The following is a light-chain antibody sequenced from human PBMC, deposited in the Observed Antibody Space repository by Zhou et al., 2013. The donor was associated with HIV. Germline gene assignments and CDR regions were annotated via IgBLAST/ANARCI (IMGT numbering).Light chain of an antibody. CDR1: SSNIGAGYD. CDR2: VNN. J-gene: IGLJ2*01. CDR3: QSYDSSLSVV. V-gene: IGLV1-40*01. Sequence: QSVLTQPPSVSGTPGQRATISCTGSSSNIGAGYDVHWYQQLPGTAPKLLIYVNNNRPSGVPDRFSGSKSGTSASLAITGLQAEDEADYYCQSYDSSLSVVFGGGTRLTVL.